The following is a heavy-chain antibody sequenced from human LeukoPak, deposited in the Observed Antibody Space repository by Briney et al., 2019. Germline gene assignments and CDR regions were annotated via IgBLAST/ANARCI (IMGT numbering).Heavy chain of an antibody. J-gene: IGHJ4*02. Sequence: SETLSLTCAVYGGSFSGYYWSWIRQPPGKGLEWIGEINHSGSTNYNPSLKSRVTISVDTSKNQFSLKLSSVTAADTAVYYCARWAGIVATIRKGFDYWGQGTLVTVSS. CDR1: GGSFSGYY. D-gene: IGHD5-12*01. V-gene: IGHV4-34*01. CDR3: ARWAGIVATIRKGFDY. CDR2: INHSGST.